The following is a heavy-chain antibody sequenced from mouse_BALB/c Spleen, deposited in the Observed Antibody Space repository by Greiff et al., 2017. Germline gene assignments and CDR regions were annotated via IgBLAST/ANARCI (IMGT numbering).Heavy chain of an antibody. CDR1: GFTFSSFG. CDR3: ARPNYDYAMDY. CDR2: ISSGGGST. Sequence: DVMLVESGGGLVQPGGSRKLSCAASGFTFSSFGMHWVRQAPEKGLEWVAYISSGGGSTYYPDTVKGRFTISRDNAKNTLYLQMSSLKSEDTAMYYCARPNYDYAMDYWGQGTSVTVSS. J-gene: IGHJ4*01. V-gene: IGHV5-17*03. D-gene: IGHD2-4*01.